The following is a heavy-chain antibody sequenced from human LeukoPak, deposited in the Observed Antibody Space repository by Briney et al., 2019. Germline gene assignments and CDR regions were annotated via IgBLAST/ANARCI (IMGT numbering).Heavy chain of an antibody. J-gene: IGHJ4*02. Sequence: GGSLRLSCAASGFTSSSYAMRWVRQADRRGLEWVSAISGRGGSTYYADSVKGRFTISRDNSKNTLYLQMNSLRAEDTAVYYCAKVGDFWSGYPDYWGQGTLVTVSS. CDR2: ISGRGGST. D-gene: IGHD3-3*01. CDR3: AKVGDFWSGYPDY. CDR1: GFTSSSYA. V-gene: IGHV3-23*01.